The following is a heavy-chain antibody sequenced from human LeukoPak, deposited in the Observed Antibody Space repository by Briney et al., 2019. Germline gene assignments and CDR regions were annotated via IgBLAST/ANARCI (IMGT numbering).Heavy chain of an antibody. Sequence: SGTLSLTCTVSGDSVSSGNYYLSWIRQPPGKGLDWITYMSPSGTTKYNPSLKSRATTSVDTTRNQFSLKLSSVTAADTAVYYCARGTVGAPSDYWGQGTLVTISS. CDR3: ARGTVGAPSDY. V-gene: IGHV4-61*01. D-gene: IGHD1-26*01. J-gene: IGHJ4*02. CDR1: GDSVSSGNYY. CDR2: MSPSGTT.